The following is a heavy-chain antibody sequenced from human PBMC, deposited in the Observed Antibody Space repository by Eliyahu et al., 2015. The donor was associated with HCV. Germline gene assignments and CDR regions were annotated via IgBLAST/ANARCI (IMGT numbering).Heavy chain of an antibody. D-gene: IGHD6-19*01. CDR2: IHYSGST. J-gene: IGHJ5*02. CDR3: SSGGGGIAVAGTGGWFDP. V-gene: IGHV4-59*01. CDR1: GGSITTYY. Sequence: QVQLQESGPGLVKPSETLSLTCTVSGGSITTYYWSWIRQPPGKGLDWIGYIHYSGSTNYNPSLKXRVTMSLDTSKNQFSLKLSSVTTADTAVYYCSSGGGGIAVAGTGGWFDPWGQGTLVTVSS.